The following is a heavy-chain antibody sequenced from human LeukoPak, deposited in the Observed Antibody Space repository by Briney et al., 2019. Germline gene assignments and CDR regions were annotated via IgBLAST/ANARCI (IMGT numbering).Heavy chain of an antibody. CDR1: GYTFTSYG. J-gene: IGHJ4*02. Sequence: ASVKVSCKASGYTFTSYGISWVRQAPGQGLEWMGWINAYNGNTNYAQKLQGRVTMTTDTSTSTAYMELRSLRSDDTAVYYCARWRLPKYYFDYWGQGTLVTVSS. CDR3: ARWRLPKYYFDY. V-gene: IGHV1-18*01. D-gene: IGHD2-15*01. CDR2: INAYNGNT.